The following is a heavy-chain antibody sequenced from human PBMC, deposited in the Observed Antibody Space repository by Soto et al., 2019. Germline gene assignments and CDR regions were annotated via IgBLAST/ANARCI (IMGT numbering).Heavy chain of an antibody. CDR2: IYWNDDK. V-gene: IGHV2-5*01. Sequence: QITLTESGPTLVKPTQTLTLSCTFSGFSLSTSGVGVGWIRQPPGKALAWLALIYWNDDKRYSPSLKSRLTITKDTSKNQVVLTMTNRDPVDTATYYCAHWRRGVGDYGNYGLDGGGQGTTVTFSS. D-gene: IGHD4-17*01. CDR3: AHWRRGVGDYGNYGLDG. CDR1: GFSLSTSGVG. J-gene: IGHJ6*02.